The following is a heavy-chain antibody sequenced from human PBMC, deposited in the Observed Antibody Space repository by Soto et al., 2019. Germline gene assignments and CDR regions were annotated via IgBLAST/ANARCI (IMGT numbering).Heavy chain of an antibody. V-gene: IGHV1-24*01. CDR2: PDPEDGEI. CDR1: GYTLTELS. CDR3: ATLIHSGYAKYYFEF. D-gene: IGHD5-12*01. J-gene: IGHJ4*02. Sequence: GASVKVSCKVSGYTLTELSIHWVRQAPGKGLEWMGGPDPEDGEIVYAQKFQGRISMTEDTSTDTAQMELSSLRSEDTAVYYCATLIHSGYAKYYFEFWGQGTLVTVSS.